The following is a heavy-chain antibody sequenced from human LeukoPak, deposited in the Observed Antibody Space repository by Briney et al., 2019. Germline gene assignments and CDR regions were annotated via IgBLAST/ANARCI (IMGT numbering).Heavy chain of an antibody. CDR3: ARGRAMVNAYVWSGGDY. D-gene: IGHD2-8*01. CDR1: GYTFTSYG. Sequence: GASVKVSCKASGYTFTSYGISWVRQAPGQGLEWMGWISAYNGNTNYAQKLQGRVTMTTDTSTSTAYMELRSLRSDDTAVYYCARGRAMVNAYVWSGGDYWGQGTLVTVSS. CDR2: ISAYNGNT. J-gene: IGHJ4*02. V-gene: IGHV1-18*01.